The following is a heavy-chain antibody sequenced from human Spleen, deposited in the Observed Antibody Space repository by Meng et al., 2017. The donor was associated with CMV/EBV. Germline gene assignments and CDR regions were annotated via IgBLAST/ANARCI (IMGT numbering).Heavy chain of an antibody. D-gene: IGHD2-2*01. CDR2: ISGSGSDT. CDR1: GFTFNMYA. CDR3: ARDCSSTSCYSDYYYYGMDV. V-gene: IGHV3-23*01. J-gene: IGHJ6*02. Sequence: GGSLRLSCAASGFTFNMYAMNWVRQAPGKGLEWVSGISGSGSDTYYADSVKGRFTVSRANSKNTLYLQMNSLRGEDTAVYYCARDCSSTSCYSDYYYYGMDVWGQGTTVTVSS.